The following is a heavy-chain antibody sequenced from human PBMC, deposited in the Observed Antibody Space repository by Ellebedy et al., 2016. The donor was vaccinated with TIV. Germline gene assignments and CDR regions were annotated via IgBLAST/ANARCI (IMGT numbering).Heavy chain of an antibody. CDR3: ARGVRLRWFLSDY. D-gene: IGHD4-23*01. J-gene: IGHJ4*02. CDR2: INSDGSST. CDR1: GFTFSSYW. Sequence: GESLKISCAASGFTFSSYWMHWVRQAPGKGLVWVSRINSDGSSTSYADSVKGRFTISRDNAKNSLYLQMNSLRAEDTAVYYCARGVRLRWFLSDYWGQGTLVTVSS. V-gene: IGHV3-74*01.